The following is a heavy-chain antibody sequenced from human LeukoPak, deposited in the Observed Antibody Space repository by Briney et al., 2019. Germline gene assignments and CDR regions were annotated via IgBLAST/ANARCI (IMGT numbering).Heavy chain of an antibody. CDR1: GGSISTNNW. J-gene: IGHJ5*02. Sequence: SETLSLTCAVSGGSISTNNWWTWVRQPSGKGLEWIGEIYHSGSTNHNPSLKSRVTMSVDKSKNQFSLKLSSVTAADTAVYYCARGDSSSSGNWFDPWGQGTLVIVSS. V-gene: IGHV4-4*02. CDR3: ARGDSSSSGNWFDP. D-gene: IGHD6-6*01. CDR2: IYHSGST.